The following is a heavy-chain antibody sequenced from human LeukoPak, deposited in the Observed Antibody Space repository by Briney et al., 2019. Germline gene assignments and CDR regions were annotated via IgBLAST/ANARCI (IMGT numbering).Heavy chain of an antibody. V-gene: IGHV3-23*01. Sequence: QPGGSLRLSCVASGFTFSSTTMGWVRQAPGRGLEWVSSITAIDGRTYYADSVRGRFTISRDNSKNTVYLQLNSLRAGDTAIYYCTKDRRGPAAGTWYFDSWGQGTLVTVSS. CDR2: ITAIDGRT. CDR3: TKDRRGPAAGTWYFDS. CDR1: GFTFSSTT. J-gene: IGHJ4*02. D-gene: IGHD6-13*01.